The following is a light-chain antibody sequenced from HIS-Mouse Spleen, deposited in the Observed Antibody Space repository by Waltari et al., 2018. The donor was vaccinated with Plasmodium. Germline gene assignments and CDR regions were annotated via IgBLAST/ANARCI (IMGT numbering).Light chain of an antibody. V-gene: IGLV5-45*03. CDR2: YKSDSDK. CDR3: MIWHSSAWV. CDR1: RGINVGTYR. Sequence: QAVLTQPSSLSASPGASASLNSTLRRGINVGTYRIFWYAPKPGSPPQYLLRYKSDSDKQQGSGVPSRFSGSKDASANAGILLISGLQSEDEADYYCMIWHSSAWVFGGGTKLTVL. J-gene: IGLJ3*02.